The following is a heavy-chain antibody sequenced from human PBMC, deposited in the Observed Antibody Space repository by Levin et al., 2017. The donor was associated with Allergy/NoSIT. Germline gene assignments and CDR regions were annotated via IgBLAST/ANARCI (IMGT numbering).Heavy chain of an antibody. CDR1: GFSLSTSGVG. D-gene: IGHD5-24*01. CDR2: IFWDDDK. Sequence: QTLSLTCTFSGFSLSTSGVGVGWIRQPPGKALEWLALIFWDDDKRYRPSLKSRLTITKDTSKNQVVLTVTNVDPVDTATYYCAHRRGDGYTYRLDWFDPWGQGTLVTVSS. V-gene: IGHV2-5*02. CDR3: AHRRGDGYTYRLDWFDP. J-gene: IGHJ5*02.